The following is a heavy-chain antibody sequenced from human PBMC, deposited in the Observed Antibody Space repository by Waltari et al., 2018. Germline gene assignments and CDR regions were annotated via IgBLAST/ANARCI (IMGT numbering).Heavy chain of an antibody. CDR2: ISSRGDTV. V-gene: IGHV3-11*04. J-gene: IGHJ1*01. CDR3: ASNSRANPFQH. Sequence: QVQLVESGGDLVKPGGSLRLSCAASGFTFSDYYMTWIRQAPGKGLEWVSYISSRGDTVYYADSVKGRFTISRDNAKNSLYLQMNSLRAEDTAVYYCASNSRANPFQHWGQGTLVTVSS. CDR1: GFTFSDYY. D-gene: IGHD6-13*01.